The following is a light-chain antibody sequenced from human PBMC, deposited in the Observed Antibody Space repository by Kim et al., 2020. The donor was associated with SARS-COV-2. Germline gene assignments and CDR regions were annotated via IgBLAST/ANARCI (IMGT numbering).Light chain of an antibody. CDR1: QSISSW. CDR2: KAS. V-gene: IGKV1-5*03. Sequence: ASVGDRVTITCRASQSISSWLAWYQQKPGKAPKILIFKASNLESGVPSRFSGSGSGTEFTLTISSLQPEDFATYYCQQYNSYSLTFGQGTKVEIK. J-gene: IGKJ1*01. CDR3: QQYNSYSLT.